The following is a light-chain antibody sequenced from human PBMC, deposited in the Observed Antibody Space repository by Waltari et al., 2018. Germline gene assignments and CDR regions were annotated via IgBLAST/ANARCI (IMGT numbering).Light chain of an antibody. J-gene: IGKJ1*01. CDR3: QQHHTYFRT. V-gene: IGKV1-5*03. CDR2: KAS. CDR1: QYVAAW. Sequence: DIQMTQTPSALSASVGDRVTITCRASQYVAAWVAWYQQKPGKAPKLLIYKASYLESGVPSRFSGTGSDTEFSLTISSLQPDDSAIYYCQQHHTYFRTFGQGTKVEVK.